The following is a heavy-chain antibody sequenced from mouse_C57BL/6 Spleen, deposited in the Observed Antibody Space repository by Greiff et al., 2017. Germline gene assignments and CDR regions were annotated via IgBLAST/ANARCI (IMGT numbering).Heavy chain of an antibody. D-gene: IGHD1-1*01. CDR3: ARSTTVVATDAMDY. CDR2: IYPGSGST. Sequence: QVQLQQPGAELVKPGASVKMSCKASGYTFTSYWITWVKQRPGQGLAWIGDIYPGSGSTNYNEKFKSKATLTVDTSSSTAYMQLSSLTSEDSAVYYCARSTTVVATDAMDYWGQGTSVTVSS. V-gene: IGHV1-55*01. J-gene: IGHJ4*01. CDR1: GYTFTSYW.